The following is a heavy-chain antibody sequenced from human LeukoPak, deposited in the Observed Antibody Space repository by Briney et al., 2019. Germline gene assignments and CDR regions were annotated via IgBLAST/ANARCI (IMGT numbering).Heavy chain of an antibody. D-gene: IGHD5-18*01. CDR3: ARVFGYSYGYDYFDY. J-gene: IGHJ4*02. V-gene: IGHV3-7*01. CDR1: GFTFSSYW. CDR2: IKQDGSEK. Sequence: GGSLRLSCAASGFTFSSYWMSWVRQAPGKGLEWVANIKQDGSEKYYVDSVKDRFTISRDNAKNSLYLQMNSLRAEDTAVYYCARVFGYSYGYDYFDYWGQGTLVTVSS.